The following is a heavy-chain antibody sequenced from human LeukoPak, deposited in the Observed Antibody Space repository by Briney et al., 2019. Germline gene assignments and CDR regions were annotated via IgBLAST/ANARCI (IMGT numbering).Heavy chain of an antibody. CDR2: IYYSGST. D-gene: IGHD2-15*01. CDR1: GGSISSSSYY. Sequence: SETLSLTCTVSGGSISSSSYYWGWIRQPPGKRLEWIGSIYYSGSTYYNPSLKSRVTISVDTSKNQFSLKLSSVTAADTAVYYCARTTEGYCRGGSCYYFYYYMDVWGKGTTVTVSS. V-gene: IGHV4-39*07. CDR3: ARTTEGYCRGGSCYYFYYYMDV. J-gene: IGHJ6*03.